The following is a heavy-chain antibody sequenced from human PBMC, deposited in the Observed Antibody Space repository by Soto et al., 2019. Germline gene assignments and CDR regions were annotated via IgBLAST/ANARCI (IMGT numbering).Heavy chain of an antibody. J-gene: IGHJ4*02. D-gene: IGHD7-27*01. CDR3: ARVTGDGTFDF. CDR1: GYTFSSYA. V-gene: IGHV1-3*01. CDR2: INAGYGNT. Sequence: QVHLVQSGAEVRKPGASVKVSCKASGYTFSSYAMHWVRQAPGQRLEWMGWINAGYGNTKSSQKFQDRVTISRDTSASTAYMELTSLRSEDTAVYYCARVTGDGTFDFWGQGTLVTVSS.